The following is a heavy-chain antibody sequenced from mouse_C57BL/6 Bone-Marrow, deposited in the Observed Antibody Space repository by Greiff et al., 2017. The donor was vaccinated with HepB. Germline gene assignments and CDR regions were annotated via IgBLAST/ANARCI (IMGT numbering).Heavy chain of an antibody. Sequence: EVKLVESGGGLVKPGGSLKLSCAASGFTFSSYAMSWVRQTPEKRLEWVATISDGGSYTYYPDNVKGRFTISRDNAKNNLYLQMSHLKSEDTAMYYCAGDWGRTVVADCWGKGTTLTVSS. J-gene: IGHJ2*01. CDR1: GFTFSSYA. D-gene: IGHD1-1*01. CDR2: ISDGGSYT. CDR3: AGDWGRTVVADC. V-gene: IGHV5-4*01.